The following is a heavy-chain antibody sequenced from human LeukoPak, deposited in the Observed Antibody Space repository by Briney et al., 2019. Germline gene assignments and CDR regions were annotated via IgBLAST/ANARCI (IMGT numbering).Heavy chain of an antibody. D-gene: IGHD2-8*01. V-gene: IGHV3-30*03. CDR3: ARDPGPVSP. CDR2: ISYDGSNK. Sequence: GGSLRLSCAASGFTFSSYSMNWIRQAPGKGLEWVAVISYDGSNKYYADSVKGRFTISRDNSKNTLYLQMNSLRAEDTAVYYCARDPGPVSPWGQGTLVTVSS. J-gene: IGHJ5*02. CDR1: GFTFSSYS.